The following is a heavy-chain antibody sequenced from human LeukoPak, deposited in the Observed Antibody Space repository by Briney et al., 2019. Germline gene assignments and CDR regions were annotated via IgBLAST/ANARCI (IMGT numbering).Heavy chain of an antibody. CDR1: GYTFNRYG. CDR3: ARVHSYCSSTSCLDY. CDR2: ISAYNGNS. D-gene: IGHD2-2*01. Sequence: ASVKVSCKASGYTFNRYGISWVRQAPGQGLEWMGWISAYNGNSNYAQKFQGRVTMTTDTSTSTGYMELRSLRSDDTAVYYCARVHSYCSSTSCLDYWGQGTLVTVSS. V-gene: IGHV1-18*01. J-gene: IGHJ4*02.